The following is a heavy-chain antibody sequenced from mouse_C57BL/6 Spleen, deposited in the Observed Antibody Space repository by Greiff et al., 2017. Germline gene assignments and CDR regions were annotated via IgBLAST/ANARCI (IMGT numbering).Heavy chain of an antibody. J-gene: IGHJ2*01. CDR2: ISNGGGST. V-gene: IGHV5-12*01. D-gene: IGHD4-1*01. Sequence: EVQGVESGGGLVQPGGSLKLSCAASGFTFSDYYMYWVRQTPEKRLEWVAYISNGGGSTYYPDTVKGRCTISRDNAKNTLYLQRSRLKSEDTAMYYCARPKLGYFDYWGQGTTLTVSS. CDR1: GFTFSDYY. CDR3: ARPKLGYFDY.